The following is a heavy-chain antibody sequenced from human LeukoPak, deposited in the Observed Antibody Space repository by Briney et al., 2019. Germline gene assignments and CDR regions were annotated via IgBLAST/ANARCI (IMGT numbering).Heavy chain of an antibody. J-gene: IGHJ4*02. CDR1: GYSFTSYW. Sequence: GESLKISCKGSGYSFTSYWIGWVRQMPGKGLEWMGIIYPVDSDTRYSPSFQGQVTISADKSISTAYLQWSSLKASDTAIYYCARHEGYYGPLTAYYRPWFFDYWGQGTLVTVSS. CDR2: IYPVDSDT. V-gene: IGHV5-51*01. CDR3: ARHEGYYGPLTAYYRPWFFDY. D-gene: IGHD3-9*01.